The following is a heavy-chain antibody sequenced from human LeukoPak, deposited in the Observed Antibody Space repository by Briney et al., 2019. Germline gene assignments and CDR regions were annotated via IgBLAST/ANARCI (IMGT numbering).Heavy chain of an antibody. J-gene: IGHJ1*01. Sequence: SETLTLTCTVSGGSISGYYWSWIRQPPGKGLEWIGYIYYSGSTNYNPSLKSRLTISVDTSMHQFSLKLTSVTAADTAVYYCARAAGYSSGWYFLQQWGQGSQVTVSS. CDR1: GGSISGYY. V-gene: IGHV4-59*01. CDR3: ARAAGYSSGWYFLQQ. CDR2: IYYSGST. D-gene: IGHD6-19*01.